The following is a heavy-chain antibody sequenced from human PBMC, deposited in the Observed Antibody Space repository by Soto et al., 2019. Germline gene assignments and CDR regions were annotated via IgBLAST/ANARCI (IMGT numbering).Heavy chain of an antibody. CDR1: GFTFSSYS. Sequence: GGSLRLSCAASGFTFSSYSMNWVRQAPGKGLEFLATIKYDGTEMYYADSVKGRFTISRDNARDSLYLQMDSLRPEDTAMYHCATDLGYCSGGSCYGFDYWGQGTLVTVSS. J-gene: IGHJ4*02. D-gene: IGHD2-15*01. CDR2: IKYDGTEM. V-gene: IGHV3-7*03. CDR3: ATDLGYCSGGSCYGFDY.